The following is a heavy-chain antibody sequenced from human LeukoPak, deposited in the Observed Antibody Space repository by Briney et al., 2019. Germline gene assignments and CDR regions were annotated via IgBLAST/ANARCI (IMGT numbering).Heavy chain of an antibody. Sequence: SVKVSCKASGYTFTSYGISWVRQAPGQGLEWMGGIIPIFGTANYAQKFQGRVTITADESTSTAYMELSSLRSEDTAVYYCARGPAWFGESLCWFDPWGQGTLVTVSS. V-gene: IGHV1-69*13. D-gene: IGHD3-10*01. CDR1: GYTFTSYG. CDR2: IIPIFGTA. J-gene: IGHJ5*02. CDR3: ARGPAWFGESLCWFDP.